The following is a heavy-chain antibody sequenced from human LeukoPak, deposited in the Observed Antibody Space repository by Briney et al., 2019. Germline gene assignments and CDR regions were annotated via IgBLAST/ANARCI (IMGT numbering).Heavy chain of an antibody. J-gene: IGHJ3*02. CDR2: IYYSGST. CDR1: GGSISSYY. D-gene: IGHD6-13*01. CDR3: AREASSSWYHAFDI. Sequence: SETLSLTCTVSGGSISSYYWSWIRQPPGKGLEWIVYIYYSGSTNHNPPLKSRVTISVDTSKNQFSLKLSSVTAADTAVYYCAREASSSWYHAFDIWGQGTMVTVSS. V-gene: IGHV4-59*01.